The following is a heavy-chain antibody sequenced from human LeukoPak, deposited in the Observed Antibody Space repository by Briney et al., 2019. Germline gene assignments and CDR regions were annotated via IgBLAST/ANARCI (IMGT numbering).Heavy chain of an antibody. J-gene: IGHJ4*02. CDR2: IYYSGST. D-gene: IGHD3-10*01. V-gene: IGHV4-39*01. CDR3: ARHGYYGSGSHFDY. CDR1: GGSISSSSYY. Sequence: PSETLSLTCTVSGGSISSSSYYWGWIRQPPGKGLEWIGSIYYSGSTYYNPSLKSRVTISVDTSKNQFSLKPSSVTAADTAVYYCARHGYYGSGSHFDYWGQGTLVTVSS.